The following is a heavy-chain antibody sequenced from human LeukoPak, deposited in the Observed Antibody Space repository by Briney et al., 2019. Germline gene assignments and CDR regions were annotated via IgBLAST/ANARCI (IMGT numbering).Heavy chain of an antibody. Sequence: GGSLRLSCVASGFTFSSHIMSWVRQTPGKGLECVSSISGNADGTSYADSVKGRFTISRDNSKSTLYLQMNSLRTEDTAVYYCARGKRGSGRNPYFDLWGQGTLVTVSS. CDR2: ISGNADGT. V-gene: IGHV3-23*01. CDR3: ARGKRGSGRNPYFDL. D-gene: IGHD1-26*01. J-gene: IGHJ4*02. CDR1: GFTFSSHI.